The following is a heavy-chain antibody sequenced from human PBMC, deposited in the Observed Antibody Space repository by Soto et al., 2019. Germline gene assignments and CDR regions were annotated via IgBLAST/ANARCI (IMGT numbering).Heavy chain of an antibody. CDR2: IYPGDSDT. D-gene: IGHD3-22*01. CDR1: GYSFTSYW. J-gene: IGHJ4*02. CDR3: ARSYYYDSSGYYSDLTY. Sequence: GESLKISCKGSGYSFTSYWTGWVRQMPGKGLEWMGIIYPGDSDTRYSPSFQGQVTISADKSISTAYLQWSSLKASDTAMYYCARSYYYDSSGYYSDLTYWGQGTLVTVS. V-gene: IGHV5-51*01.